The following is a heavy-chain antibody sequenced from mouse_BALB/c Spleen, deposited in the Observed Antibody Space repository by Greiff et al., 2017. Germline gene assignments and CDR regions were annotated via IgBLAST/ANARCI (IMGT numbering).Heavy chain of an antibody. Sequence: VQRVESGAELAKPGASVKMSCKASGYTFTSYWMHWVKQRPGQGLEWIGYINPSTGYTEYNQKFKDKATLTADKSSSTAYMQLSSLTSEDSAVYYCARTYYGNYGFAYWGQGTLVTVSA. J-gene: IGHJ3*01. CDR3: ARTYYGNYGFAY. D-gene: IGHD2-10*01. V-gene: IGHV1-7*01. CDR1: GYTFTSYW. CDR2: INPSTGYT.